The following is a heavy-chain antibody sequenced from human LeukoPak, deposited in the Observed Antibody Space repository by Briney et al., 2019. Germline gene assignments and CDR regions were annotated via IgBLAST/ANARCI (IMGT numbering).Heavy chain of an antibody. J-gene: IGHJ4*02. CDR3: ARDDYGDYYFDY. D-gene: IGHD4-17*01. V-gene: IGHV3-15*07. Sequence: GGPLRFSCAASGITFNNAWMYWVRKAPGKGLEWFGRIKSKTDGGTPDYAAPVKGRFTISRDNAKNTLYLQMNSLRAEDTAVYYCARDDYGDYYFDYWGQGTLVTVSS. CDR1: GITFNNAW. CDR2: IKSKTDGGTP.